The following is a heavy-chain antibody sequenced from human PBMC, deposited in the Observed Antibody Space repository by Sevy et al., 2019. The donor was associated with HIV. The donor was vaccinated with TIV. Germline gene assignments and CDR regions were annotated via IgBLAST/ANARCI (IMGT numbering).Heavy chain of an antibody. CDR3: ARDSPSMLADNWFDP. J-gene: IGHJ5*02. CDR2: IIPIFGTA. D-gene: IGHD3-10*02. V-gene: IGHV1-69*13. CDR1: VGTFSSYA. Sequence: ASVKVSCKASVGTFSSYAISWVRQAPGQGLEWMGGIIPIFGTANYAQKFQGRVTITADESTSTAYMELSSLRSEDTAVYYCARDSPSMLADNWFDPWGQGTLVTVSS.